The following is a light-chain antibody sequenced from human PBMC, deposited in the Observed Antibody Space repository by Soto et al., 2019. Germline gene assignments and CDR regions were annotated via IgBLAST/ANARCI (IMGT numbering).Light chain of an antibody. CDR1: QSVSSSY. Sequence: EIVLTQSPGTLSLSPGERATLSCRASQSVSSSYLAWYQQKPGQAPRLLIYGASSRATGIPDRFSGSGSGTDFTLTISRLEPEDFAVYYCQQYGSLPRTFGQGPKLEIK. V-gene: IGKV3-20*01. J-gene: IGKJ2*01. CDR2: GAS. CDR3: QQYGSLPRT.